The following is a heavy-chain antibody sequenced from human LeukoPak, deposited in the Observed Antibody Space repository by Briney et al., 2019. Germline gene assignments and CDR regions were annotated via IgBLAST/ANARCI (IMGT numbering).Heavy chain of an antibody. CDR2: ISAYNGNT. CDR1: GGTFSSYT. D-gene: IGHD3-10*01. Sequence: ASVKVSCKASGGTFSSYTISWVRQAPGQGLEWMGWISAYNGNTNYAQKLQGRVTMTTDTSTSTAYMELRSLRSDDTAVYYCAREVHYYGSGLLDYWGQGTLVTVSS. J-gene: IGHJ4*02. V-gene: IGHV1-18*01. CDR3: AREVHYYGSGLLDY.